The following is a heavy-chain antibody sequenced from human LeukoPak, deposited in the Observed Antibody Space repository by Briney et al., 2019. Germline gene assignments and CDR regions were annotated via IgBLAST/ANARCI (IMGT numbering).Heavy chain of an antibody. CDR2: IYTSGST. V-gene: IGHV4-61*02. D-gene: IGHD3-9*01. CDR3: ARRRVKPYSRALLRYFGGGYDY. Sequence: SETLSLTCTVSGGSISTSSYYWGWIRQPAGKGLEWIGRIYTSGSTNYNPSLKSRVTMSVDTSKNQFSLKLSSVTAADTAVYYCARRRVKPYSRALLRYFGGGYDYWGQGTLVTVSS. J-gene: IGHJ4*02. CDR1: GGSISTSSYY.